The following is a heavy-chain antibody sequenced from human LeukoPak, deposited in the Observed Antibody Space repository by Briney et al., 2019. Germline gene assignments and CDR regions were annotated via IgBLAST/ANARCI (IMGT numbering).Heavy chain of an antibody. CDR3: ARSILPAANAIDY. J-gene: IGHJ4*02. Sequence: GGSLRLSCAASGFTFSDYYMNWIRQAPGKGLEWISYMSSSGSTISYADSVTGRFTVSRDNAKNSLYLQMNSLRAEDTAVYYCARSILPAANAIDYWGQGTLLTVSS. D-gene: IGHD2-2*01. CDR1: GFTFSDYY. CDR2: MSSSGSTI. V-gene: IGHV3-11*04.